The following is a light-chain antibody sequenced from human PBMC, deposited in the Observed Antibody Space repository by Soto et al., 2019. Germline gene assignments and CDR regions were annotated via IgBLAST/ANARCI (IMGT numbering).Light chain of an antibody. V-gene: IGKV1-5*01. CDR3: QQYSDFLIS. J-gene: IGKJ3*01. Sequence: DIQMTQSPSTLSASVGDRVTITCRASQSISRSLAWYQQKPGKAPSLLIYDAYSLEGGVPSRLSGSGFGTEFTLALYHLQPADFATYYCQQYSDFLISFGPGTTVDFK. CDR2: DAY. CDR1: QSISRS.